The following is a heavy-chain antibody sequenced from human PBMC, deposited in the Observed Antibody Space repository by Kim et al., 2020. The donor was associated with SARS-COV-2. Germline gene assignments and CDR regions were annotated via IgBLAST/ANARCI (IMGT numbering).Heavy chain of an antibody. CDR3: AGDGRHDSSGYYGPWFAP. V-gene: IGHV4-59*13. J-gene: IGHJ5*02. CDR1: GGSISSYY. CDR2: IYYSGST. Sequence: SETLSLTCTVSGGSISSYYWSWIRQPPGKGLEWIGYIYYSGSTNYNPSLKSRVTISVDTSKNQFSLKLSSVTAADTAVYYCAGDGRHDSSGYYGPWFAPWGQGTLVTVSS. D-gene: IGHD3-22*01.